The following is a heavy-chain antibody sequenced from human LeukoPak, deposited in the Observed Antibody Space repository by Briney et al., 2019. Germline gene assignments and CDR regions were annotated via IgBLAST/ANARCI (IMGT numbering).Heavy chain of an antibody. CDR2: IYSSGST. CDR3: ARGDYGSGTYLWGS. D-gene: IGHD3-10*01. V-gene: IGHV4-61*02. J-gene: IGHJ5*02. Sequence: SETLSLTCTVSGASISSGSYYWSWIRQPAGKGLEWIGRIYSSGSTNYNPSLKSRVTISVDTSKNQFSLKLSSVTAADTAVYYCARGDYGSGTYLWGSWGQGILVTVSP. CDR1: GASISSGSYY.